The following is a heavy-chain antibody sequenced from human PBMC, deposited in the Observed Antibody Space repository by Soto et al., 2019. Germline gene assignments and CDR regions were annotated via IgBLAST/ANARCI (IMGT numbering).Heavy chain of an antibody. CDR3: AKEMVRGVITFVLGY. D-gene: IGHD3-10*01. CDR1: GFTFSSYG. V-gene: IGHV3-30*18. CDR2: ISYDGSNK. J-gene: IGHJ4*02. Sequence: GGSMRLSCAASGFTFSSYGRHWVRQAPGKGLEWVAVISYDGSNKYYADSVKGRFTISRDNSKNTLYLQMNSLRAEDTAVYYCAKEMVRGVITFVLGYWGQGTLVTVSS.